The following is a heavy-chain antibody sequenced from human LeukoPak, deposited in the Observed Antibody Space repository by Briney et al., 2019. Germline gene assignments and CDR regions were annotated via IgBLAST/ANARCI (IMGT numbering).Heavy chain of an antibody. CDR1: GFTFSSYE. CDR2: ISSSGSTI. D-gene: IGHD6-25*01. CDR3: ARDRGRYYMDV. J-gene: IGHJ6*03. Sequence: PGGSLRLSCAASGFTFSSYEMNWVRRAPGKGLEWVSYISSSGSTIYYADSVKGRFTISRENAKNSLYLQMNSLRAGDTAVYYCARDRGRYYMDVWGKGTTVTISS. V-gene: IGHV3-48*03.